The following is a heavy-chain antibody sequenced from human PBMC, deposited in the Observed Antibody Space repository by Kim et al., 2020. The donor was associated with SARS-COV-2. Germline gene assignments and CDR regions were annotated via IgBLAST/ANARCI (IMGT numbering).Heavy chain of an antibody. Sequence: GGSLRLSCAASGFTFSSYSMNWVRQAPGKGLEWVSSISSSSSYIYYADSVKGRFTISRDNAKNSLYLQMNSLRAEDTAVYYCARDPPNVLLWFGDHSWGQGTLVNVSS. V-gene: IGHV3-21*01. CDR1: GFTFSSYS. D-gene: IGHD3-10*01. J-gene: IGHJ4*02. CDR3: ARDPPNVLLWFGDHS. CDR2: ISSSSSYI.